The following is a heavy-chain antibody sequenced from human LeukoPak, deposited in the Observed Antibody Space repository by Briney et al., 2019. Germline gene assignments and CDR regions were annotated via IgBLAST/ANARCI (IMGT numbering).Heavy chain of an antibody. J-gene: IGHJ6*03. CDR3: ARERSNDFWIGYSPYMDV. Sequence: AGRSLRLSCAASGFTFSDYYMSWIRQAPGKGLEWVSYISSSGSTIYYADPVKGRFTISRDNAQNSLYLQMNSLRAEDTAVYYCARERSNDFWIGYSPYMDVWGKGTTVTVSS. D-gene: IGHD3-3*01. V-gene: IGHV3-11*04. CDR2: ISSSGSTI. CDR1: GFTFSDYY.